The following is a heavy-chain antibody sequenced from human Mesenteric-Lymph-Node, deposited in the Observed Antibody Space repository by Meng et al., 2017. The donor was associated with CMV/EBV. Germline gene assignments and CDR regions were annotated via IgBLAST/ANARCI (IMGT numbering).Heavy chain of an antibody. CDR2: INHSGDT. CDR1: GGSISSSSYY. D-gene: IGHD1-1*01. V-gene: IGHV4-39*07. CDR3: ARYNGGLRYFDY. Sequence: SETLSLTCTVSGGSISSSSYYWSWIRQPPGKELEWIATINHSGDTYFNPSPKSRVTISVDTSKNQFSLKLTSVTATDTAIYSCARYNGGLRYFDYWGQGTLVTVSS. J-gene: IGHJ4*02.